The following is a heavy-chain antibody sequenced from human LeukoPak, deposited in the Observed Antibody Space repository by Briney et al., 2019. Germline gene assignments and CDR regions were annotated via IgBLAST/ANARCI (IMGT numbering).Heavy chain of an antibody. V-gene: IGHV3-66*01. Sequence: GGSLRLSCAASGFTVSSNYMSWVRQAPGKGLEWVSVIYSGGSTYYADSVKGRFTISRDNSKNTLYLQMNSLRAEDTAVYYCARGTCSGGSCYTPLTPPPFDYWGQGTLVTVSS. CDR2: IYSGGST. D-gene: IGHD2-15*01. J-gene: IGHJ4*02. CDR1: GFTVSSNY. CDR3: ARGTCSGGSCYTPLTPPPFDY.